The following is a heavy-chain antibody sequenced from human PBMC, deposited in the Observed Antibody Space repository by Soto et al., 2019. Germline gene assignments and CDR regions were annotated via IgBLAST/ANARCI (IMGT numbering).Heavy chain of an antibody. J-gene: IGHJ3*02. CDR3: ARRWGGTFGI. Sequence: SETLSLTCTVSGGPITNYWSWIRQHPGKGLEWIGYIYDSGSTYYNPSLKSRVTMSLDTSKNQLSLKLTSVTAADTAVYYCARRWGGTFGIWGQGTMVTVSS. CDR2: IYDSGST. V-gene: IGHV4-31*03. CDR1: GGPITNY. D-gene: IGHD3-10*01.